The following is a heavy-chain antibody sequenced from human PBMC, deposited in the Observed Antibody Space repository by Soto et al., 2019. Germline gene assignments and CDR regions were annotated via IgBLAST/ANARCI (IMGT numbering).Heavy chain of an antibody. D-gene: IGHD2-15*01. CDR2: IFYSGST. CDR1: GGSISSGGYY. Sequence: QVQLQEPGPGRVKPSQTLSLTCTVSGGSISSGGYYWSWIRQPPGKGLGGIGYIFYSGSTYYNPSLKSRVTISVDTSKNQFSLKLSSVTAADTAVYYCARYCSGGSCYSSHFDYWGQGTLVTVSS. CDR3: ARYCSGGSCYSSHFDY. J-gene: IGHJ4*02. V-gene: IGHV4-31*03.